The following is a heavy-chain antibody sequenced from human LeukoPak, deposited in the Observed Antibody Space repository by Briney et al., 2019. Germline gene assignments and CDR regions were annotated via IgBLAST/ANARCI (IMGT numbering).Heavy chain of an antibody. J-gene: IGHJ3*02. Sequence: PSETLSLTCTVSGGSISGSNYYWGWIRQPPGKGLEWIGYIYYSGSTNYNPSLKSRVTISVDTSKNQFSLKLSSVTAADTAVYYCARGAHRSVLRYFDWFGAFDIWGQGTMVTVSS. CDR1: GGSISGSNYY. V-gene: IGHV4-61*05. CDR2: IYYSGST. D-gene: IGHD3-9*01. CDR3: ARGAHRSVLRYFDWFGAFDI.